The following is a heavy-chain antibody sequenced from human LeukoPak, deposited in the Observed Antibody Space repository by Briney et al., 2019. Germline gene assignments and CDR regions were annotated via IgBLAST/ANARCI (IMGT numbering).Heavy chain of an antibody. CDR3: ARDARVQKWFGELLKTTTYYFDY. CDR2: IYHSGST. D-gene: IGHD3-10*01. J-gene: IGHJ4*02. V-gene: IGHV4-38-2*02. CDR1: GYSISSNYY. Sequence: SETLSLTCTVSGYSISSNYYWGWIRQPPGKGLEWIGIIYHSGSTYYNPSLKSRVTISVDTSKNQFSLKLGSVTAADTAVYYFARDARVQKWFGELLKTTTYYFDYWGQGTLVTVSS.